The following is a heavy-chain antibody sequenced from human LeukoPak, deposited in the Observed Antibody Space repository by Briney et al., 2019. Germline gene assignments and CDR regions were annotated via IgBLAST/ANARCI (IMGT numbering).Heavy chain of an antibody. CDR1: GGTFSSYA. CDR2: IIPIFGTA. Sequence: ASVKVSCKASGGTFSSYAISWVRQAPGQGLEWMGRIIPIFGTANYAQKFQGRVTITTDESTSTAYMELSSLRSEDTAVYYCARDIGGPEDYWGQGTLVTVSP. V-gene: IGHV1-69*05. D-gene: IGHD3-16*02. J-gene: IGHJ4*02. CDR3: ARDIGGPEDY.